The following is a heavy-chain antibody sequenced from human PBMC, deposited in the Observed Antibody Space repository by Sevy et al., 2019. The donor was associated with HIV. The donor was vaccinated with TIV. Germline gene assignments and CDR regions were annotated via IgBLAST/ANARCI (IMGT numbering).Heavy chain of an antibody. CDR3: ARGGYYYDSSGYWDWYFDL. CDR1: GGSISSYY. J-gene: IGHJ2*01. V-gene: IGHV4-59*01. CDR2: IYYSGST. D-gene: IGHD3-22*01. Sequence: SETLSLTCTVSGGSISSYYWSRIRQPPGKGLEWIGYIYYSGSTNYNPSLKSRVTISVDTSKNQFSLKLSSVTAADTAVYYCARGGYYYDSSGYWDWYFDLWGRGTLVTVSS.